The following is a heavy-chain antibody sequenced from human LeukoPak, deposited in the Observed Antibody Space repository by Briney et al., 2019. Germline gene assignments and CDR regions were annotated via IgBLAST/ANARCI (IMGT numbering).Heavy chain of an antibody. D-gene: IGHD4-11*01. CDR1: GGTFSSYA. CDR3: ARALTVTTRGYYYYGMDV. J-gene: IGHJ6*02. CDR2: IIPIFGTA. V-gene: IGHV1-69*13. Sequence: SVKVSCKASGGTFSSYAISWVRQAPGQGLEWMGGIIPIFGTANYAQKFQGRVTITADESTSTAYMELSSLRSEDTAVYYCARALTVTTRGYYYYGMDVWGQGTTVTVS.